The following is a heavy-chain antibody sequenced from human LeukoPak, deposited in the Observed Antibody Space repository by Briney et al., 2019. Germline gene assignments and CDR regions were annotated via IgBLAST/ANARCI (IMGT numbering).Heavy chain of an antibody. CDR2: ISFDESTN. CDR1: GFTFSNHA. V-gene: IGHV3-30*04. Sequence: GGSLRLSCAASGFTFSNHAMHWVRQGPGKGLEWVALISFDESTNYYADSVKGRFTVSRDNSKNTQYLQMNSLRPEDTAVYYCARGRTPYCRGTTCYARLDYWGQGTLVTVSS. D-gene: IGHD2-2*01. CDR3: ARGRTPYCRGTTCYARLDY. J-gene: IGHJ4*02.